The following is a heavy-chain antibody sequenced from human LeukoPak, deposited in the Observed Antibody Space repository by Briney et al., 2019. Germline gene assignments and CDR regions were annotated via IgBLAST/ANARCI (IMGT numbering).Heavy chain of an antibody. Sequence: GGSLRLSCAASGFTFSSYAMSWVRQAPGKGLEWVSTISGSGGSTYYADSVKGRFTISRDNSKNTLYLQMNSLRAEDTAVYYCAKDPPYDYGDYESWFDPWGQGTLVTVSS. CDR3: AKDPPYDYGDYESWFDP. D-gene: IGHD4-17*01. CDR2: ISGSGGST. V-gene: IGHV3-23*01. J-gene: IGHJ5*02. CDR1: GFTFSSYA.